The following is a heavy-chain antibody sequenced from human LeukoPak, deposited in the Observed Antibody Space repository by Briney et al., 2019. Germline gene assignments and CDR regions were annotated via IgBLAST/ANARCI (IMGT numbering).Heavy chain of an antibody. J-gene: IGHJ4*02. V-gene: IGHV3-33*01. CDR3: AVGPYYDSSGYYPFDY. D-gene: IGHD3-22*01. CDR2: IWYDGSNK. Sequence: GGSLRLSCAASGFTISSYGMHWVRQAPGKGLEWVAVIWYDGSNKYYADSVKGRFTISRDNSKNTLYLQMNSLRAEDTAVYYCAVGPYYDSSGYYPFDYWGQGTLVTVSS. CDR1: GFTISSYG.